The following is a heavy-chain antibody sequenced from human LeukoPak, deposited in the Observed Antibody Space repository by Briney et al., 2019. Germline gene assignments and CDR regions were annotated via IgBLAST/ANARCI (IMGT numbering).Heavy chain of an antibody. Sequence: GESLKISCKGSGYTFTNYWIGWVRQMPGKGLEFMGIIYPGDSNTKYSPSIQGQVTISADKSISTAYLQWSSLKASDTAMYYCARHLVLDYFDYWGQGTLVTVSS. CDR1: GYTFTNYW. CDR2: IYPGDSNT. J-gene: IGHJ4*02. CDR3: ARHLVLDYFDY. V-gene: IGHV5-51*01.